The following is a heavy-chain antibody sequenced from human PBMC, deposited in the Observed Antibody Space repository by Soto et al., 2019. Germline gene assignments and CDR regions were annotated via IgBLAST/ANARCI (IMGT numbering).Heavy chain of an antibody. CDR3: ERSGSYYPARNWFGP. J-gene: IGHJ5*02. V-gene: IGHV1-18*01. D-gene: IGHD3-10*01. CDR1: GYTFTSYG. Sequence: QVQLVQSGAEMKNPGASVKVSCKASGYTFTSYGISWVRQAPGQGLEWMGWISGFNDDTNHAQKLQGRVTITKDTSTSTAYMELRSLKSDDTAVYYCERSGSYYPARNWFGPWGQGTLVTVSS. CDR2: ISGFNDDT.